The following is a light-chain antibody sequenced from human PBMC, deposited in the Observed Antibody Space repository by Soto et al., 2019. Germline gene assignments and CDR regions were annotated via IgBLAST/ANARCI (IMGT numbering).Light chain of an antibody. Sequence: EIVLTQSPGTLSLSPGERVTLSCRASQSVTSRHLAWYQQKPGQAPRLLIFAASGRPPTIPSRFSGSGSGTDFTLTISRLEAEDFAVYFCQQYHISPYTFGQGTRLEIK. V-gene: IGKV3-20*01. CDR1: QSVTSRH. CDR3: QQYHISPYT. J-gene: IGKJ2*01. CDR2: AAS.